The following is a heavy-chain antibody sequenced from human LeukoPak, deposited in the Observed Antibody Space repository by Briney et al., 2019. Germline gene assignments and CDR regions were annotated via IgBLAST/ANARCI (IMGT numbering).Heavy chain of an antibody. V-gene: IGHV1-69*13. CDR1: GGTFSSYA. Sequence: GASVKVSCKASGGTFSSYAISWVRQAPGQGLEWMGGIIPIFGTANYAQKFQGRVTITADESTSTAYMELRSLRSDDTAVYYCARDSRATAFDYWGQGTLVTVSS. CDR2: IIPIFGTA. J-gene: IGHJ4*02. D-gene: IGHD5-12*01. CDR3: ARDSRATAFDY.